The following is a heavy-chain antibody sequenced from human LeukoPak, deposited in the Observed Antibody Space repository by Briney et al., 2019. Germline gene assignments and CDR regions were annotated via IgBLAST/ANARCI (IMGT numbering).Heavy chain of an antibody. CDR3: ARDPYSDRAPGGEGY. Sequence: PSQTLSLTCTVSGGSISSGSYYWSWIRQPAGKGLEWIGRIYTSGSTNYNPSLKSRVTISVDTSKNQFALKLSSVTAADTAVYYCARDPYSDRAPGGEGYWGQGTLVTVSS. D-gene: IGHD3-16*01. J-gene: IGHJ4*02. CDR2: IYTSGST. V-gene: IGHV4-61*02. CDR1: GGSISSGSYY.